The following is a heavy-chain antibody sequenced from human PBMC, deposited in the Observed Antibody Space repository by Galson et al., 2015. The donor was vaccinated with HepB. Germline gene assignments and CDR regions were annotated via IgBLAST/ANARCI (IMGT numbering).Heavy chain of an antibody. J-gene: IGHJ6*02. CDR2: ISSSSSYI. V-gene: IGHV3-21*01. D-gene: IGHD2-15*01. Sequence: SLRLSCAASGFTFSGSAMHWVRQASGKGLEWVSSISSSSSYIYYADSVKGRFTISRDNAKNSLYLQMNSLRAEDTAVYYCARDRGGSDIVVVVAPSHYYYGMDVWGQGTTVTVSS. CDR3: ARDRGGSDIVVVVAPSHYYYGMDV. CDR1: GFTFSGSA.